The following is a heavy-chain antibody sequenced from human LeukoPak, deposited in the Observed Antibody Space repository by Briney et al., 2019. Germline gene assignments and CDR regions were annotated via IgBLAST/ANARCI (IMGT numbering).Heavy chain of an antibody. D-gene: IGHD2-2*01. Sequence: GASVKVSSKVSGYTLTELSMHWVRQAPGKGLEWMGGFDPEDGETIYAQKFQGRVTMTEDTSTDTAYMELSSLRSEDTAVYYCATTYCSGTSCYLDYWGQGTLVTVSS. CDR1: GYTLTELS. V-gene: IGHV1-24*01. J-gene: IGHJ4*02. CDR3: ATTYCSGTSCYLDY. CDR2: FDPEDGET.